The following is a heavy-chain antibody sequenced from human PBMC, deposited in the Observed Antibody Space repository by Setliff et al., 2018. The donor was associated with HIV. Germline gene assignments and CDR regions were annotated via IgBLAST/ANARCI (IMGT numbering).Heavy chain of an antibody. CDR3: ARPQYHQSSDAFDI. V-gene: IGHV5-51*01. CDR1: GYKFTDYW. CDR2: IYGDGSDP. J-gene: IGHJ3*02. Sequence: HGESLKISCKGFGYKFTDYWVGWVRQMPGEGREWMGVIYGDGSDPRYSPSFQGQVTISVDKSINTAYLRWTSLKASDTALYYCARPQYHQSSDAFDIWGQGTMVTVSS.